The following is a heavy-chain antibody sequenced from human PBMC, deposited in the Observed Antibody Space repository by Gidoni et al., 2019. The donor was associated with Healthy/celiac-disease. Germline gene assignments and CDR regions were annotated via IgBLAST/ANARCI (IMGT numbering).Heavy chain of an antibody. D-gene: IGHD3-10*01. CDR1: GFSLSNARMG. CDR3: ARDQEVGESNWYFDL. Sequence: QVTLKESGPVLVKPTETLTLTCTVSGFSLSNARMGVSWIRQPPGKALEWLAHIFSNDEKSYSTSLKSRLTISKYTSKSQVVLTMTNMDPVDTATYYCARDQEVGESNWYFDLWGRGTLVTVSS. CDR2: IFSNDEK. J-gene: IGHJ2*01. V-gene: IGHV2-26*01.